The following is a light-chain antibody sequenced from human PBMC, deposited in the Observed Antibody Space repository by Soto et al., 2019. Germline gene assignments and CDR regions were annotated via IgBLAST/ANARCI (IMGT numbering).Light chain of an antibody. CDR2: DVS. CDR3: SSYTTGSSPNV. J-gene: IGLJ2*01. CDR1: SSDVGGYNY. V-gene: IGLV2-14*01. Sequence: QSALTQPASVSGSPGQSVTISCTGTSSDVGGYNYVSWYQQHPGKAPKLLIYDVSNRPSGVSNRFSGGKSGNTASLTISGVHAEDDDADYCSSYTTGSSPNVFGRGTKLTVL.